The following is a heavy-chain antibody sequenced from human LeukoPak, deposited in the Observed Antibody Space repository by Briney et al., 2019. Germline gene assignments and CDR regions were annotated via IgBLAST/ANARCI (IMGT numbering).Heavy chain of an antibody. V-gene: IGHV4-61*02. CDR2: IYSSGST. CDR1: GGSISSGSYY. J-gene: IGHJ4*02. Sequence: SETLSLTCTVSGGSISSGSYYWNWIRQPAGKGLEWIGLIYSSGSTNYSPSLKSRVTISVDRSKNQFPLKLSSVTAADTAVYYCARSALVPGAITYFDFWGQGTQVTVSP. CDR3: ARSALVPGAITYFDF. D-gene: IGHD2-2*01.